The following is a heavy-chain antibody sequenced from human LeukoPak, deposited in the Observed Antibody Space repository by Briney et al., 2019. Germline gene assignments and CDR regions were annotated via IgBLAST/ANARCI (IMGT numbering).Heavy chain of an antibody. CDR3: AKEYGNYASTYFDY. Sequence: GGSLRLSCAASGFTFSNYAMGWVRQAPGKGLEWVSGISGSGGSTYYADSVEGRFTISRDNSKNTLYLQMNSLRADDTAIYYCAKEYGNYASTYFDYWGQGTLVTVSS. V-gene: IGHV3-23*01. CDR2: ISGSGGST. J-gene: IGHJ4*02. D-gene: IGHD4-11*01. CDR1: GFTFSNYA.